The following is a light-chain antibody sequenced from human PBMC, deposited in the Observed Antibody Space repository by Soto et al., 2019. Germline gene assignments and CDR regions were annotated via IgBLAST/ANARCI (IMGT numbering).Light chain of an antibody. Sequence: QSVLTQPPSASGTPGQGVTISCSGSTSNIGSNYVYWYQQLPGAAPKLLIYRNNQRPSGVPDRFSGSKSGTSASLAISGLRSDDEPDYYCISYTDRQYYLFGNGTKVTVL. J-gene: IGLJ1*01. V-gene: IGLV1-47*01. CDR1: TSNIGSNY. CDR2: RNN. CDR3: ISYTDRQYYL.